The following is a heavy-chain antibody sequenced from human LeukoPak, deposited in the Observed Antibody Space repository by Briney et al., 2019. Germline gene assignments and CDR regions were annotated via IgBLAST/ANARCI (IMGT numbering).Heavy chain of an antibody. CDR1: GFTFSSYS. V-gene: IGHV3-21*01. CDR2: ISSSSSYI. D-gene: IGHD3-3*01. J-gene: IGHJ4*02. Sequence: PGGSLRLSCAASGFTFSSYSMNWVRQAPGKGLEWVSSISSSSSYIYYADSVKGRFTISRDNAKNSLYLQMNSLRAEDTAVYYCARVKQPAYYDSWSGYLDYWGQETLVTVSS. CDR3: ARVKQPAYYDSWSGYLDY.